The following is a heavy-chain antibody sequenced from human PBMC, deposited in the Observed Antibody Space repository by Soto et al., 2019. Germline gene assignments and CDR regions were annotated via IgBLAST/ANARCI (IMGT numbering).Heavy chain of an antibody. V-gene: IGHV4-34*09. CDR2: IYYTGGT. D-gene: IGHD2-21*02. J-gene: IGHJ4*02. Sequence: PSETLSLTCAVYGGSFSGYYWSWIRQHPGEGLEWIGYIYYTGGTNYNPSLKSRLTISVDTSKNHFSLKLNSVTAADTAVYFCARGPGCGGDCYRFFDYWGQGTLVTVSS. CDR3: ARGPGCGGDCYRFFDY. CDR1: GGSFSGYY.